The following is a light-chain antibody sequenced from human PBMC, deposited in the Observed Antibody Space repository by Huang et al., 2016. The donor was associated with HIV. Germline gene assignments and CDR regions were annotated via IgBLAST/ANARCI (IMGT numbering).Light chain of an antibody. CDR2: VAS. CDR3: QKYDSAPRT. CDR1: QVIGNS. Sequence: IQMTQSPSSLSAFVGDTVTITCRASQVIGNSLAWYQQKPGRPPKLLIYVASTLQSGVPSRFSGSGSGTDFTLTISNLQTEDIATYYCQKYDSAPRTFGQGTRV. V-gene: IGKV1-27*01. J-gene: IGKJ1*01.